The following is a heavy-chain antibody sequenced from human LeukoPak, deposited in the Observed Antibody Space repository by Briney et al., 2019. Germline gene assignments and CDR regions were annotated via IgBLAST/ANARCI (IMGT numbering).Heavy chain of an antibody. J-gene: IGHJ6*04. D-gene: IGHD3-10*02. CDR2: ISWNSGGI. CDR1: GFTFDNYA. CDR3: AELGITMIGGV. V-gene: IGHV3-9*01. Sequence: GGSLRLSCAASGFTFDNYAMHWVRQAPGKGLEWVSSISWNSGGIGYADSVKGRFTISRDNAKNSLYLQMNSLRAEDTAVYYCAELGITMIGGVWGKGTTVTISS.